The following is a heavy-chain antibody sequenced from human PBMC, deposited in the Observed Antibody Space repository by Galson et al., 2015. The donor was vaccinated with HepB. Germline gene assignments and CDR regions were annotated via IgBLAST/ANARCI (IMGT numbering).Heavy chain of an antibody. V-gene: IGHV4-59*12. Sequence: SETLSLTCTISGGSISPYFWNWIRQPPGKGLEWIGYIGYSGNTKYNPSLRSRFTISIDTSKKQFSLKLSSVTAVDTAVYYCARDRGGSETDWVEWDFWGQGTLVTVSS. CDR3: ARDRGGSETDWVEWDF. CDR2: IGYSGNT. J-gene: IGHJ4*02. CDR1: GGSISPYF. D-gene: IGHD3-9*01.